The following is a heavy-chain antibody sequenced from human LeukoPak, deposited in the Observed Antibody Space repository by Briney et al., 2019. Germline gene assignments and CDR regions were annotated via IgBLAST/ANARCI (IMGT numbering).Heavy chain of an antibody. Sequence: DWVRQAPGQRPEWMGRINAENGDTEYSQKFQGRVTITRDTFASTCYVELSSLRSEDTAVYYCARNQYNVIDSWGQGTLVTVSS. CDR3: ARNQYNVIDS. J-gene: IGHJ4*02. V-gene: IGHV1-3*01. CDR2: INAENGDT. D-gene: IGHD1-14*01.